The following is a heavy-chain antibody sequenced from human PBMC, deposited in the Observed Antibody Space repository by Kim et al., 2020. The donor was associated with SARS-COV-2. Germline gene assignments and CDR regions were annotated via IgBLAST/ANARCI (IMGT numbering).Heavy chain of an antibody. CDR2: ISGSSTDT. J-gene: IGHJ4*02. CDR1: GFTFSGSY. V-gene: IGHV3-11*06. CDR3: SRDPRTPDF. Sequence: GGSLRLSCAASGFTFSGSYMSWLRQVPGKGLESLSYISGSSTDTNYADSVRGRFTISRDNAKNSLYLQMNNLRADDTAVYFCSRDPRTPDFWGKGALVTVSS.